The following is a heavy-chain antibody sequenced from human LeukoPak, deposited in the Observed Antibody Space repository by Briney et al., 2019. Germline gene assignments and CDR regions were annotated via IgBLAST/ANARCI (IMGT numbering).Heavy chain of an antibody. Sequence: GGSLRLSCVASGFTFSSYGMNWVRQAPGKGLEWISYISSRSSTIYYADSVKGRFTISRDNAKNSLYLQMNSRRDEDTAVYYCARGCSGGSCFGDFDYWGQGTLGTVSS. J-gene: IGHJ4*02. CDR3: ARGCSGGSCFGDFDY. CDR2: ISSRSSTI. V-gene: IGHV3-48*02. D-gene: IGHD2-15*01. CDR1: GFTFSSYG.